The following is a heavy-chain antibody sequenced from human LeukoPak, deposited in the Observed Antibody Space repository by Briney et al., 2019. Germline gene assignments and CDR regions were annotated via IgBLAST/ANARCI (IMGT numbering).Heavy chain of an antibody. CDR3: VRTPPNWGADF. V-gene: IGHV1-8*01. CDR1: GYTFTSYD. D-gene: IGHD7-27*01. Sequence: GGSMKVSCKASGYTFTSYDINWMRQATGQGLEWMGWMSPNSGNTGYAQKFRGRVTMTRDTSTGTAYLELSSLRSEDSAVYYCVRTPPNWGADFWGQGTLVTVSS. J-gene: IGHJ4*02. CDR2: MSPNSGNT.